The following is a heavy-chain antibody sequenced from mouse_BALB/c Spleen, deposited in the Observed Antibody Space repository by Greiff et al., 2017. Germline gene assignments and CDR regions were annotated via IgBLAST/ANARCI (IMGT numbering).Heavy chain of an antibody. CDR3: ARRYRYEGENWYFDV. CDR2: IYPGDGST. CDR1: GYTFTSYD. J-gene: IGHJ1*01. D-gene: IGHD2-14*01. V-gene: IGHV1S56*01. Sequence: VQLKESGPELVKPGALVKISCKASGYTFTSYDINWVKHRPGQGLEWIGWIYPGDGSTKYNEKFKGKATLTADKSSSTAYMQLSSLTSENSAVYFWARRYRYEGENWYFDVWGAGTTVTVSS.